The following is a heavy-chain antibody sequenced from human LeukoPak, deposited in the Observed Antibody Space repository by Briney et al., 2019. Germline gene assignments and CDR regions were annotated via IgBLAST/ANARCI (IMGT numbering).Heavy chain of an antibody. CDR3: AKDPLYSSGYDVGAFDI. J-gene: IGHJ3*02. Sequence: GGSLRLSCVVSGFTFSSSAMSWVRQAPGEGLEWVSAISGSGGRTDYTNSVKGRFTISRDNSKNTLYLQMNSLRVEDTAVYYCAKDPLYSSGYDVGAFDIWGQGTMVTVSS. V-gene: IGHV3-23*01. D-gene: IGHD5-12*01. CDR2: ISGSGGRT. CDR1: GFTFSSSA.